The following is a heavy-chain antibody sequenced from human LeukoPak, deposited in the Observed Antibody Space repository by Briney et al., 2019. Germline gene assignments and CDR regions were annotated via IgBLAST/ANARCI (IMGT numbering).Heavy chain of an antibody. V-gene: IGHV4-30-4*08. CDR1: GGSISSGDYY. CDR3: ARIPGGSYDFWSGYPHYFDY. D-gene: IGHD3-3*01. CDR2: IYYSGST. J-gene: IGHJ4*02. Sequence: SETLSLTCTVSGGSISSGDYYWSWIRQPPGKGLEWIGYIYYSGSTYYNPSPKSRVTISVDTSKNQFSLKLSSVTAADTAVYYCARIPGGSYDFWSGYPHYFDYWGQGTLVTVSS.